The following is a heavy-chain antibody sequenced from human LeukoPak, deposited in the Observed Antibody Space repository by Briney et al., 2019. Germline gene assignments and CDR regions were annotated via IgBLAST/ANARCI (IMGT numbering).Heavy chain of an antibody. D-gene: IGHD3-10*01. V-gene: IGHV4-39*07. J-gene: IGHJ5*02. Sequence: SETLSLTCTVSGGSISSSSYYWGWNRQPPGKGLEWIGSIYYSGSTYYNPSLKSRVTISVDTSKNQFSLKLSSVTAADTAVYYCARVLSYYYGSGSYLGNWFDPWGQGTLVTVSS. CDR2: IYYSGST. CDR1: GGSISSSSYY. CDR3: ARVLSYYYGSGSYLGNWFDP.